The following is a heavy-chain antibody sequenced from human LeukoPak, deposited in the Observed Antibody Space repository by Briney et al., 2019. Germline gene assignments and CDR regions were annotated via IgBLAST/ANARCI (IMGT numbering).Heavy chain of an antibody. CDR1: EFVFSDYY. Sequence: GGSLRLSCAASEFVFSDYYMSWTRQAPGKGLEWVSYISDSGSTIYYADSVKGRFTISRDNVKSSLYLQMNGLRAEDTAVYYCAREMEGDYGSGTFFDLWDQGNMVTVSS. J-gene: IGHJ4*02. D-gene: IGHD3-10*01. CDR2: ISDSGSTI. V-gene: IGHV3-11*01. CDR3: AREMEGDYGSGTFFDL.